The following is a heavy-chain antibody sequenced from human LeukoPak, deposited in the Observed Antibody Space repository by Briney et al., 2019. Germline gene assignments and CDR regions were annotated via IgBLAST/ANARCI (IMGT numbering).Heavy chain of an antibody. Sequence: PSETLSLTCTVSGGSISSGSYYWSWIRQPAGKGLEWIGRIYTSGSTNYNPSLKSRVTISVDTSKNQFSLKLSSVTAADTAVYYCARGDKLRSYYYYYMDVWGKGTTVTVSS. CDR3: ARGDKLRSYYYYYMDV. CDR2: IYTSGST. J-gene: IGHJ6*03. CDR1: GGSISSGSYY. V-gene: IGHV4-61*02.